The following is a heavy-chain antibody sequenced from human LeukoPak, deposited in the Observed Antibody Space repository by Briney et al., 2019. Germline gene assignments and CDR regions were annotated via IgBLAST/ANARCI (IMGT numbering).Heavy chain of an antibody. CDR1: GYTFIGYY. CDR2: INPNSGGT. Sequence: ASVKVSCKASGYTFIGYYLHWLRQAPGQGPEWMGWINPNSGGTNYSEKFQGRVTMTRDTSISTAYMELSRLRSDDTAVHYCARGSGYDFRAFDIWGQGTMVTVSS. CDR3: ARGSGYDFRAFDI. D-gene: IGHD5-12*01. V-gene: IGHV1-2*02. J-gene: IGHJ3*02.